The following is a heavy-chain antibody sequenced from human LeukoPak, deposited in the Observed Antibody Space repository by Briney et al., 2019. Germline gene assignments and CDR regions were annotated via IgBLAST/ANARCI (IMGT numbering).Heavy chain of an antibody. CDR3: ARLSSGSTVTANYYYYYMDV. Sequence: PSETLSLTCAVYGGSFSGYYWSWIRQPPGKGLEWIGEINHSGSTNYNPSLKSRVTISVDTSKNQFSLKLSSATAADTAVYYCARLSSGSTVTANYYYYYMDVWGKGTTVTISS. V-gene: IGHV4-34*01. D-gene: IGHD4-17*01. J-gene: IGHJ6*03. CDR1: GGSFSGYY. CDR2: INHSGST.